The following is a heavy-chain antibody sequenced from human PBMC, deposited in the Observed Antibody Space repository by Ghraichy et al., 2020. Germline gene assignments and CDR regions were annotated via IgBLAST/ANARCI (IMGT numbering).Heavy chain of an antibody. Sequence: RGSLRLSCVGSGFTLSSYSMNWVRQAPGKGLEWVSYITSSSRFISYADSVKGRFTVSRDNAQNSVYLQMKSLRDEDTAVYYCARGSTVVRYYYYDGMDVWGQGTTGTVSS. CDR1: GFTLSSYS. D-gene: IGHD4-23*01. CDR3: ARGSTVVRYYYYDGMDV. V-gene: IGHV3-48*02. CDR2: ITSSSRFI. J-gene: IGHJ6*02.